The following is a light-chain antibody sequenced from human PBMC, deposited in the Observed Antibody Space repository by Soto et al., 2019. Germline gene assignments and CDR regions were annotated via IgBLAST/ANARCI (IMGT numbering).Light chain of an antibody. CDR2: LGS. J-gene: IGKJ4*01. V-gene: IGKV2-28*01. Sequence: DIVMTQSPLSLPVTPGEPASISCRSSQSLLHSNGYNYLDWYLQKPGQSPQLLIYLGSNRASGVPDRFSGSGSGTDFTLKISRVEAEDVGVYYCMQPLQTHTFGGGTKVEIK. CDR1: QSLLHSNGYNY. CDR3: MQPLQTHT.